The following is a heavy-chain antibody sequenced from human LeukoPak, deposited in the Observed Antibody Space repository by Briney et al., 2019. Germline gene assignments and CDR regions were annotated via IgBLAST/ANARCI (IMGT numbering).Heavy chain of an antibody. J-gene: IGHJ4*02. CDR3: ARDERWIQFNY. CDR1: GFTLRSYV. CDR2: IVGSGVTT. D-gene: IGHD5-18*01. V-gene: IGHV3-23*01. Sequence: GGSLRLSCVASGFTLRSYVMNWVRQTPGKGLEWVSGIVGSGVTTYYADSVKGRFTISRDNSKNTLYLHINGLRVEDTAIYYCARDERWIQFNYWGQGTLVTVSS.